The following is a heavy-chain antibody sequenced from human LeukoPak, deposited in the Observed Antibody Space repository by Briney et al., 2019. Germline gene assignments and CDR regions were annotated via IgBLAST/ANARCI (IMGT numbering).Heavy chain of an antibody. J-gene: IGHJ4*02. V-gene: IGHV4-31*03. D-gene: IGHD3-10*01. CDR1: GGLISSGGYY. CDR2: IYYSGST. CDR3: ASEGGSGSLDY. Sequence: SQTQSLTCSVSGGLISSGGYYWSWIRKHPGRGLEWIGYIYYSGSTYYNPSFKSRVTISVDTSKNQFSLKLSSVTAADTAVYYCASEGGSGSLDYWGQGTLVTVSS.